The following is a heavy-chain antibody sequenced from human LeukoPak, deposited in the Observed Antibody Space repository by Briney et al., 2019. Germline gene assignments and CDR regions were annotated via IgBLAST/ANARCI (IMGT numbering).Heavy chain of an antibody. D-gene: IGHD2/OR15-2a*01. V-gene: IGHV4-30-2*01. CDR1: GGSISSGGYS. CDR2: IYHSGSA. J-gene: IGHJ3*02. CDR3: ARPLLFDSPGAFDI. Sequence: SETLSLTCTVSGGSISSGGYSWSWIRQPPGKGLEWIGYIYHSGSAYYNPSLKSRVTISVDRSKNQFSLKLSSVTAADTAVYYCARPLLFDSPGAFDIWGQGTMVTVSS.